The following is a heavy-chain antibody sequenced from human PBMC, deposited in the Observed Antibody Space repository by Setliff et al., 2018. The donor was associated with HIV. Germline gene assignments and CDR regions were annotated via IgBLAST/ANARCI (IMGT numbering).Heavy chain of an antibody. CDR1: GGSLTGYY. CDR3: VREVGYFDF. CDR2: IYFNGNT. Sequence: SETLSLTCTVSGGSLTGYYWSWIRQPPGKGLEWIGYIYFNGNTNLNPSLESRLTMSVDTSKNQFSLKPNSVTAADTAVYYCVREVGYFDFWGRGTLVTVSS. V-gene: IGHV4-59*01. J-gene: IGHJ2*01. D-gene: IGHD1-26*01.